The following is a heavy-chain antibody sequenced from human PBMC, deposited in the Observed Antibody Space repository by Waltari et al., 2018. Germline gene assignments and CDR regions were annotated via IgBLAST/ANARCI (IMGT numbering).Heavy chain of an antibody. CDR2: IHYSGTT. Sequence: QLQLQESGPGLVRPSETLSLTCSVSGDSISSTSYVLGWVRQPPGKGLEWIASIHYSGTTHYDPSLQSRITISVDTSRNQLYLRLNSVAAADTAVYYCARKPIFSGAYYYFDFWGQGTLVTVSS. CDR3: ARKPIFSGAYYYFDF. V-gene: IGHV4-39*01. D-gene: IGHD1-26*01. CDR1: GDSISSTSYV. J-gene: IGHJ4*02.